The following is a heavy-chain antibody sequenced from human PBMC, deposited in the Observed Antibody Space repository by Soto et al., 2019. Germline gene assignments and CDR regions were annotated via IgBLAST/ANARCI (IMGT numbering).Heavy chain of an antibody. CDR3: AKTGSGWYFDS. CDR2: ISYDGSEK. V-gene: IGHV3-30*18. D-gene: IGHD6-19*01. Sequence: GGSLRLSCAASRFSFNSYGMHWVRQAPGKGPEWVAVISYDGSEKYYADPVKGRFTISRDKSKSTLYLQMNSLRAEDTAVYYCAKTGSGWYFDSWGQGTLVTVSS. J-gene: IGHJ4*02. CDR1: RFSFNSYG.